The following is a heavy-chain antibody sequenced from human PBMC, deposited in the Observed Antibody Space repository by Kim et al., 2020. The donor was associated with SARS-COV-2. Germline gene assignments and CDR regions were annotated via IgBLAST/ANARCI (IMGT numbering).Heavy chain of an antibody. D-gene: IGHD2-2*01. J-gene: IGHJ5*02. Sequence: GESLKISCKGSGYSFTSYWISWVRQMPGKGLEWMGRIDPSDSYTKYSPSLQGHVTISADKSISTAYLQWSSLKASDTAMYYCARRVAGYCSNTACSRGSWFDPWGQGTLVTVSS. V-gene: IGHV5-10-1*01. CDR2: IDPSDSYT. CDR3: ARRVAGYCSNTACSRGSWFDP. CDR1: GYSFTSYW.